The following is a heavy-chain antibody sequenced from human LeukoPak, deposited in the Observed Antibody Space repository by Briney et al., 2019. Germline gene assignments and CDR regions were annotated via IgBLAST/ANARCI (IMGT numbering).Heavy chain of an antibody. Sequence: ASVKVSCKASGYTFTSYDINWVRQATGQGLEWMGWMNPNSGSTGYAQKFQGRVTMTRNTSISTAYMELSSLRSEDTAVYYCARQAVAGTGFDYCGQGTLVTVSS. J-gene: IGHJ4*02. D-gene: IGHD6-19*01. V-gene: IGHV1-8*01. CDR3: ARQAVAGTGFDY. CDR1: GYTFTSYD. CDR2: MNPNSGST.